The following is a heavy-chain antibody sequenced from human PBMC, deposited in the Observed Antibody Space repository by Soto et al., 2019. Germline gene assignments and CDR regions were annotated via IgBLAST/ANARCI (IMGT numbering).Heavy chain of an antibody. Sequence: EVQLPESGGGMFQPGGPLRLSCLASGLTLSSYAMHWVRQAPGKGLEYVSSISSNGGTTYYGNSVKGRFTISRDNSKNTLYLQMGSLRAEDMAVYYCVRRVSGNYDYWGQGTLVTVSS. J-gene: IGHJ4*02. V-gene: IGHV3-64*01. CDR3: VRRVSGNYDY. CDR1: GLTLSSYA. CDR2: ISSNGGTT. D-gene: IGHD1-7*01.